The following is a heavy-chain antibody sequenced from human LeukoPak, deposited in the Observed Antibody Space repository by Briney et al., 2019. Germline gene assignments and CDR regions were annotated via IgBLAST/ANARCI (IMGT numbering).Heavy chain of an antibody. V-gene: IGHV4-59*01. D-gene: IGHD6-13*01. CDR3: ARGGSWYPFDY. J-gene: IGHJ4*02. CDR1: GGSISGYY. CDR2: IYYSGST. Sequence: SETLSLTCSVSGGSISGYYWGWIRRPPGKGLEWIAYIYYSGSTNYNPSLKSRVTISVDTSKTQFSLKLSSVTAADTAVYYCARGGSWYPFDYWGQGTLVTVSS.